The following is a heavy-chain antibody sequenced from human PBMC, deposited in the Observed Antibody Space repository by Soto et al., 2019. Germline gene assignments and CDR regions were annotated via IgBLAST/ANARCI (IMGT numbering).Heavy chain of an antibody. V-gene: IGHV4-31*03. CDR1: GGSISSGGYY. D-gene: IGHD2-21*02. J-gene: IGHJ1*01. CDR3: ARTIVVVTAKDPAEYFQH. CDR2: IYYSGST. Sequence: PSETLSLTCTVSGGSISSGGYYWSWIRQHPGKGLEWIGYIYYSGSTYYNPSLKSRVTISVDTSKNQFSLKLSSVTAADTAVYYCARTIVVVTAKDPAEYFQHWGQGTLVTVSS.